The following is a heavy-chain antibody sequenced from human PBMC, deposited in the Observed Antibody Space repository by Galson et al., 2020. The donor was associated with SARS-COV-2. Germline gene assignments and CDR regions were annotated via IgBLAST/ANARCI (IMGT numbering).Heavy chain of an antibody. CDR3: ARGGVYSKAFDS. Sequence: NSGGSLRLSCAASGFIFSDYYMTWIRQAPGKGLEWLSYISSSGSDIRYADSVKGRCTISRDNTRKSLYLQLTSLRAEDTAVYYCARGGVYSKAFDSWGQGTLVTVSS. J-gene: IGHJ4*02. D-gene: IGHD3-10*01. V-gene: IGHV3-11*01. CDR1: GFIFSDYY. CDR2: ISSSGSDI.